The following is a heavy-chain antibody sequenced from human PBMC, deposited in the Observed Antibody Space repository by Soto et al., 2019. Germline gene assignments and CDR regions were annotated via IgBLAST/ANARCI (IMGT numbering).Heavy chain of an antibody. CDR1: GFTFSSYS. D-gene: IGHD3-16*01. V-gene: IGHV3-21*01. Sequence: EVQLVESGGGLVKPGGSLRLSCAASGFTFSSYSMNWVHQAPGKGLEWVSSISSSSSYIYYADSVKGRFTISRDNAKNSLYLQINSLRAEDTAVYYCASGRGGRDYWGQGTLVTVSS. J-gene: IGHJ4*02. CDR2: ISSSSSYI. CDR3: ASGRGGRDY.